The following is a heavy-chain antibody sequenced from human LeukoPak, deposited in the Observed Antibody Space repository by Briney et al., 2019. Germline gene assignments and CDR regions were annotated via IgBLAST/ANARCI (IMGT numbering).Heavy chain of an antibody. CDR3: AKAGSIVVVPAADGMGV. V-gene: IGHV3-9*01. D-gene: IGHD2-2*01. J-gene: IGHJ6*02. CDR2: INWNSGRI. CDR1: GFTFDDYA. Sequence: PGRSLRLPCAASGFTFDDYAMLWVRQAPGKDLAWVSGINWNSGRIGYADSVNGRFTISRDNAKNSLYLQMNSLRAEDTALYYCAKAGSIVVVPAADGMGVWAQGTTVSVSS.